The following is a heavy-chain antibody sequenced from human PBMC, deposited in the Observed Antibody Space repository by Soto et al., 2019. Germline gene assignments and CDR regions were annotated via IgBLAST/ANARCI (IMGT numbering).Heavy chain of an antibody. Sequence: EVQLVESGGGLVKPGGSLRLSCAASGFTFSSYSMNWVRQAPGKGLEWVSSISSSSSYIYYADSVKGRFTISRDNAKNSLYLQMNSLRAEDTAVYYCARERCSSTGCYLRDTEFDYWGQGTLVTVSS. CDR1: GFTFSSYS. CDR3: ARERCSSTGCYLRDTEFDY. V-gene: IGHV3-21*01. D-gene: IGHD2-2*01. CDR2: ISSSSSYI. J-gene: IGHJ4*02.